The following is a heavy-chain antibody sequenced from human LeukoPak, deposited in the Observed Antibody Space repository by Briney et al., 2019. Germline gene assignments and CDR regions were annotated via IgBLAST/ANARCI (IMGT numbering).Heavy chain of an antibody. CDR3: TRRGYSGSYSYYFDY. CDR2: IYPDDSDT. V-gene: IGHV5-51*01. Sequence: GESLKISCKGSGYSFTSYWIGWVRQMPGRGLGWMGIIYPDDSDTRYSPSFQGQVTISADKSISTAYLQWGSLKASDTAMYYCTRRGYSGSYSYYFDYWGPGTLVTVSS. J-gene: IGHJ4*02. D-gene: IGHD5-12*01. CDR1: GYSFTSYW.